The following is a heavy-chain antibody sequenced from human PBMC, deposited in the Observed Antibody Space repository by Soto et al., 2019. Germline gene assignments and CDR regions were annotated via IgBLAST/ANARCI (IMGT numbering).Heavy chain of an antibody. D-gene: IGHD3-22*01. CDR2: IYYSGST. J-gene: IGHJ4*02. V-gene: IGHV4-59*01. Sequence: SETLSLTCTVSGGSISSYYWSWIRQPPGKGLEWIGYIYYSGSTNYNPSLKSRVTISVDTSKNQFSLKLSSVTAADTAVYYCARVTYYYDSSGFFDYWGQGTLVTVSS. CDR1: GGSISSYY. CDR3: ARVTYYYDSSGFFDY.